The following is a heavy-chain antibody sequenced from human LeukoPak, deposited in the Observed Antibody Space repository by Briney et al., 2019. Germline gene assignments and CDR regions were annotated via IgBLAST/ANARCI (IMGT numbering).Heavy chain of an antibody. Sequence: GGSLRLSCVVSGFTVSSNYVSWVRQAPGKGLEWVSGVSGSGGSTYYADSVKGRFTISRDNSKNTLYLQMNSLRAEDTAVYYCAKVRAPLWGKDYWGQGTLVTVSS. CDR1: GFTVSSNY. CDR2: VSGSGGST. D-gene: IGHD3-16*01. V-gene: IGHV3-23*01. CDR3: AKVRAPLWGKDY. J-gene: IGHJ4*02.